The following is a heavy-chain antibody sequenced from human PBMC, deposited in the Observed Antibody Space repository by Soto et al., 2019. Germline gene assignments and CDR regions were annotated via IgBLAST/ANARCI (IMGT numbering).Heavy chain of an antibody. CDR2: TYYRSKWYN. CDR1: GDSVSSHSAA. Sequence: SQTLSLTCPISGDSVSSHSAAWNWTRQSPSRGLEWLGRTYYRSKWYNDYAVSVKSRITINPDTSKNQFSPQLNSVTPEDTAVYCCARGGLRFLVILAFEIWGQGTMVTVSS. V-gene: IGHV6-1*01. CDR3: ARGGLRFLVILAFEI. D-gene: IGHD3-3*01. J-gene: IGHJ3*02.